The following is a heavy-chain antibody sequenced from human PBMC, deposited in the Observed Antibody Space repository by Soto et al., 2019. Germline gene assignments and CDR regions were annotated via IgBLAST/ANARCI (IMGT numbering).Heavy chain of an antibody. D-gene: IGHD1-26*01. J-gene: IGHJ4*02. V-gene: IGHV3-21*01. CDR3: ARDRWEAPVDY. Sequence: EVQLVESGGGLVKPGGSLRLSCAASGFTFSSYSMNWVRQAPGKGLEWVSSISSSSSYIYYADSVKGRFTISRDNAKNSLHLQMNSLMADDTAVDYCARDRWEAPVDYWGQGTLVTVSS. CDR1: GFTFSSYS. CDR2: ISSSSSYI.